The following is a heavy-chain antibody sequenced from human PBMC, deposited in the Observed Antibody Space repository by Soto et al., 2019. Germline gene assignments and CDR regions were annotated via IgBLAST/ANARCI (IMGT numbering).Heavy chain of an antibody. CDR1: GFTVSSNY. D-gene: IGHD2-2*01. J-gene: IGHJ4*02. CDR2: IYSGGST. Sequence: GGSLRLSCAASGFTVSSNYMSWVRQAPGKGLEWVSVIYSGGSTYYADSVKGRFTISRDNSKNTLYLQMNSLRAEDTAVYYCARDMCAPAANCYFDYWGQGTLVTVSS. V-gene: IGHV3-66*01. CDR3: ARDMCAPAANCYFDY.